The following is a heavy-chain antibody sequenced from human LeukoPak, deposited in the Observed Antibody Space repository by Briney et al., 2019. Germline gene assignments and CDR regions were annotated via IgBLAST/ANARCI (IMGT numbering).Heavy chain of an antibody. CDR3: ARHSCENWFDP. D-gene: IGHD2-2*01. CDR2: ISSSSSYI. Sequence: GGSLRLSCAASGFTFSSYAISWVRQAPGKGLEWVSSISSSSSYIYYADSVKGRFTISRDNAKNSLYLQMNSLRAEDTAVYYCARHSCENWFDPWGQGTLVTVSS. CDR1: GFTFSSYA. J-gene: IGHJ5*02. V-gene: IGHV3-21*01.